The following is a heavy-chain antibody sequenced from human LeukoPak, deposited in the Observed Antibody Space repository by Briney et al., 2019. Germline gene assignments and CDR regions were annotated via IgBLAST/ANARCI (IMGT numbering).Heavy chain of an antibody. CDR1: GGSISRGDYY. CDR2: IYYSGST. V-gene: IGHV4-30-4*01. J-gene: IGHJ3*02. CDR3: ARVRITMIVVVTESAFDI. Sequence: SQTLSLTCTVSGGSISRGDYYWSWIRQPPGKGLEWIGYIYYSGSTYYNPSLKSRVTISVDTSKNQFSLKLSSVTAADTAVYYCARVRITMIVVVTESAFDIWGQGTMVTVSS. D-gene: IGHD3-22*01.